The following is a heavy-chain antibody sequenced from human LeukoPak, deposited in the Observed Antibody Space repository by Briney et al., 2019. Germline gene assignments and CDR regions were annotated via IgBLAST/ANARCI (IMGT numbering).Heavy chain of an antibody. D-gene: IGHD3/OR15-3a*01. Sequence: PSETLSFTCSRSSGSISSYYWTWLRQPPGKTLQWIGNVYFNGDTNFNPSLKSRVTISVDTSNNQFSLKLTSVTAADTAVYYCARQFGLMRSYRHLDHWGPGILVTVSA. CDR3: ARQFGLMRSYRHLDH. J-gene: IGHJ4*02. CDR2: VYFNGDT. V-gene: IGHV4-59*08. CDR1: SGSISSYY.